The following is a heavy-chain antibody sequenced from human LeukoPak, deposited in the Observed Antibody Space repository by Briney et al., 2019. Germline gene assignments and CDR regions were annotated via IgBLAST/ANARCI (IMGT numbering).Heavy chain of an antibody. D-gene: IGHD4-17*01. CDR3: ARDLATVTGQLDY. V-gene: IGHV3-7*01. CDR1: GFTFSSYW. Sequence: PGGSLGLSCAASGFTFSSYWMSWVRQAPGKGLEWVANIKQDGSEKYYVDSVKGRFTISRDNAKNSLYLQMNSLRAEDTAVYYCARDLATVTGQLDYWGQGTLVTVSS. J-gene: IGHJ4*02. CDR2: IKQDGSEK.